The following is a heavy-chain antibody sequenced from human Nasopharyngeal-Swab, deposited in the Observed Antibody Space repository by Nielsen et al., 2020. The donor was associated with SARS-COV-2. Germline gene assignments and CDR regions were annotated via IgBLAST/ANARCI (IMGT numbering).Heavy chain of an antibody. Sequence: SVKVSCKASGFTFTSSAVQWVRQARGQRLEWIGWIVVGSGNTNYAQKFQERVTITRDMSTSTAYMELSSLRSEDTAVYYCARGSSSDYYYGMDVWGQGTTVTVSS. D-gene: IGHD6-6*01. V-gene: IGHV1-58*01. CDR1: GFTFTSSA. CDR3: ARGSSSDYYYGMDV. J-gene: IGHJ6*02. CDR2: IVVGSGNT.